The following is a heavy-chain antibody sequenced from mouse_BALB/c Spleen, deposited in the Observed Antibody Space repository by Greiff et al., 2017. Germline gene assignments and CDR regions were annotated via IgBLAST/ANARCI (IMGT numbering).Heavy chain of an antibody. CDR3: ARTQYWYFDV. CDR1: GYTFTSYW. V-gene: IGHV1-7*01. J-gene: IGHJ1*01. CDR2: INPSTGYT. Sequence: VQGVESGAELAKPGASVKMSCKASGYTFTSYWMHWVKQRPGQGLEWIGYINPSTGYTEYNQKFKDKATLTADKSSSTAYMQLSSLTSEDSAVYYCARTQYWYFDVWGAGTTVTVSS.